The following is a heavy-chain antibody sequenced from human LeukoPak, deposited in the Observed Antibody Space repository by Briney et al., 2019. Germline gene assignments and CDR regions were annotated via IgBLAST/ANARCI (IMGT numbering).Heavy chain of an antibody. J-gene: IGHJ4*02. Sequence: SETLSLTCAVYGGSFSGYYWSWIRQPPGKGLEWIWEINHSGSTNYNPSLKSRVTISVDTSKNQFSLKLSSVTAADTAVYYCARDYYGSGSYYDHWGQXTLVXVSS. D-gene: IGHD3-10*01. CDR3: ARDYYGSGSYYDH. V-gene: IGHV4-34*01. CDR1: GGSFSGYY. CDR2: INHSGST.